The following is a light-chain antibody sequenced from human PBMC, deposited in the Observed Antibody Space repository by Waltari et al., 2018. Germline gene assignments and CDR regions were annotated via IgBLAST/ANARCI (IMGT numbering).Light chain of an antibody. CDR1: SRDVGGYNY. V-gene: IGLV2-14*03. Sequence: SALTQPASVSGSPGQSITISCTGTSRDVGGYNYVSWYQQHPGKAPKLMIYDVSNRPSGVSNLFSGSKSGNTASLTISGLQAEDEADYYCSSYTSSSTLPYVFGSGTKVTVL. CDR2: DVS. J-gene: IGLJ6*01. CDR3: SSYTSSSTLPYV.